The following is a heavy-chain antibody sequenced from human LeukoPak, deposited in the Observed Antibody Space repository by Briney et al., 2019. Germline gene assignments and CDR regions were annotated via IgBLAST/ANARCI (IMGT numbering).Heavy chain of an antibody. CDR3: ARADYGDYVFDL. CDR1: GGSISSGDVY. V-gene: IGHV4-30-4*01. D-gene: IGHD4-17*01. CDR2: IYYSGST. Sequence: SQTLSLTCTVSGGSISSGDVYWRWIRQPPGKGLESIAYIYYSGSTYYTPSLKSRVTISVDTSKNQFSLKLSSVTAADTAVYYCARADYGDYVFDLWGRGTLVTVSS. J-gene: IGHJ2*01.